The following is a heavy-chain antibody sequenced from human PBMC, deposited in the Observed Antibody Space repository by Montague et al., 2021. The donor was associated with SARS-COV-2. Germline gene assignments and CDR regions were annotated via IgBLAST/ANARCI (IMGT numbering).Heavy chain of an antibody. D-gene: IGHD2-15*01. CDR1: GGSFTDYY. J-gene: IGHJ6*02. CDR2: VDHRGSA. CDR3: ARERLDCSGTSCYTNGLDV. Sequence: SETLSLTCAVYGGSFTDYYWTWIRQAPGKSLEWIGEVDHRGSASYSPSLKGRVSISVDTSKNQFSLKLSSVTAVDTAIYYCARERLDCSGTSCYTNGLDVWGQGTMVTVSS. V-gene: IGHV4-34*01.